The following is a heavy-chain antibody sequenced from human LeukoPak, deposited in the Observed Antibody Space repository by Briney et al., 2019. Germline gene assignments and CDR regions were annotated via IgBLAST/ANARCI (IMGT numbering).Heavy chain of an antibody. J-gene: IGHJ6*02. CDR2: VWSIETKK. V-gene: IGHV3-33*01. CDR3: ARESETTLGGYYYGMDV. Sequence: GRSLRLSCAASGFNFRDYGMHWVRQAPGKGLEWVAVVWSIETKKYYADSVRGRFTIARDNSKNILYLQIDSLRAEDTAVYYCARESETTLGGYYYGMDVWGQGTTVTVSS. CDR1: GFNFRDYG. D-gene: IGHD3-16*01.